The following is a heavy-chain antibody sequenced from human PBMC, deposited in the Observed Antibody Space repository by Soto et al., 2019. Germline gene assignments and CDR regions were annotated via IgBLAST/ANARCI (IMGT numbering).Heavy chain of an antibody. Sequence: GGSLRLSCAPSGFTVSSNYMSWVRQAPGKGLEWVSVIYSGGSTYYADSVKGRFTISRDNSKNTLYLQMNSLRAEDTAVYYCARDKVHYYYYGMDVWGQGTTVTVSS. D-gene: IGHD2-2*01. J-gene: IGHJ6*02. CDR1: GFTVSSNY. V-gene: IGHV3-53*01. CDR3: ARDKVHYYYYGMDV. CDR2: IYSGGST.